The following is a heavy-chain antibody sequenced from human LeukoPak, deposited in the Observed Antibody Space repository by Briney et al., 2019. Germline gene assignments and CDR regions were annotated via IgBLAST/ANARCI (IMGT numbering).Heavy chain of an antibody. CDR3: ARGPSKGYCSGGSCYSTPHLENAFDI. CDR2: INAGNGNT. CDR1: GYTFTSYA. Sequence: GASVKVSCKASGYTFTSYAMHWVRQAPGQRLEWMGWINAGNGNTKYSQEFQGRVTMTRDMSTSTVYMELSSLRSEDTAVYYCARGPSKGYCSGGSCYSTPHLENAFDIWGQGTMVTVSS. V-gene: IGHV1-3*03. D-gene: IGHD2-15*01. J-gene: IGHJ3*02.